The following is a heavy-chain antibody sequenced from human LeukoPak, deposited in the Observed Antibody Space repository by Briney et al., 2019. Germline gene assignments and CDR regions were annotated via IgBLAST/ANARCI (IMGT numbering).Heavy chain of an antibody. CDR3: TRDGPTYGDYVGSYYYYYYGMDV. J-gene: IGHJ6*02. D-gene: IGHD4-17*01. Sequence: PGGSLRLSCTASGFTFGDYAMSWFRQAPGKGLEWVGFIRSKAYGGTTEYAASVKGRFTISRDDSKSIAYLQMNSLKTEDTAVYYCTRDGPTYGDYVGSYYYYYYGMDVWGQGTTVTVSS. CDR1: GFTFGDYA. V-gene: IGHV3-49*03. CDR2: IRSKAYGGTT.